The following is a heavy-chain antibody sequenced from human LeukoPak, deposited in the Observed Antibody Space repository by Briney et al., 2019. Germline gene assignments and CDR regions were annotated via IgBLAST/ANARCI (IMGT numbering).Heavy chain of an antibody. D-gene: IGHD1/OR15-1a*01. CDR1: GFTFSGYW. CDR2: IKGDGSDT. Sequence: GGSLRLSCAASGFTFSGYWMHWARQAPGTGLVWVACIKGDGSDTGYADSVKGRFTISIDNAKNMLYLQMNSLRVEDTAVYYCARDPRNKGFDPWGQGTQVTVSA. CDR3: ARDPRNKGFDP. J-gene: IGHJ5*02. V-gene: IGHV3-74*01.